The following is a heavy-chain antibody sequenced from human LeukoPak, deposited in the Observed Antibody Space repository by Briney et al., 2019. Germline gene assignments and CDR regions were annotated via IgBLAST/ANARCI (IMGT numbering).Heavy chain of an antibody. CDR3: ARVGYSSSWYVSPTLYYFDY. J-gene: IGHJ4*02. CDR2: ISSSGSTI. V-gene: IGHV3-11*01. CDR1: GLTFSDYY. D-gene: IGHD6-13*01. Sequence: GGSLRLSCAASGLTFSDYYMSWIRQAPGKGLEWVSYISSSGSTIYYADSVKGRFTISRDNAKNSLYLQMNSLRAEDTAVYYCARVGYSSSWYVSPTLYYFDYWGQGTLVTVSS.